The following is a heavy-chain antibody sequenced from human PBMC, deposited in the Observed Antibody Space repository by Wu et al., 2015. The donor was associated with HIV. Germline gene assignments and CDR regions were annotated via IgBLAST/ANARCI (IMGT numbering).Heavy chain of an antibody. Sequence: QVQLVQSGAEVRKPGASVKISCRPFGYSFPHKFIHWVRRAPGQGFEWMGLINPSSGDTNTAQKFQDRVTMTTDTSTNTAYMELRSLRSDDTAVYFCARVEFDSDYYNWFDLWGQGTQVTVSS. CDR2: INPSSGDT. V-gene: IGHV1-46*01. CDR1: GYSFPHKF. CDR3: ARVEFDSDYYNWFDL. D-gene: IGHD4-11*01. J-gene: IGHJ5*01.